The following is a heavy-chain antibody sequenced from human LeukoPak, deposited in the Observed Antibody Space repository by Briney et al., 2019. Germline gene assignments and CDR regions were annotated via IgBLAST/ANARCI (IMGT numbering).Heavy chain of an antibody. D-gene: IGHD5-12*01. CDR1: GGSISSGDYY. Sequence: SQTLSLTCTVSGGSISSGDYYWSWIRQPPGKGLEWIGYIYYSGSTYYNPSLKSRVTISVDTSKNQFSLKLSSVTAADTAVYYCARGETKKYSGYDRRFDYWGQGTLVTVSS. CDR3: ARGETKKYSGYDRRFDY. V-gene: IGHV4-30-4*01. J-gene: IGHJ4*02. CDR2: IYYSGST.